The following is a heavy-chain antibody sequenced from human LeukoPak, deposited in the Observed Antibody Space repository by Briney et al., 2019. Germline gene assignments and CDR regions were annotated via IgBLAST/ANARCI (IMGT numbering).Heavy chain of an antibody. D-gene: IGHD1-26*01. CDR1: GGSISSYY. V-gene: IGHV4-59*08. CDR3: ARFKEATYYFDY. CDR2: IYYSGNT. J-gene: IGHJ4*02. Sequence: SETLSLTCTVSGGSISSYYWSWIRQPPGKGLEWIGYIYYSGNTNYNPSLKSRVTISIDTSKNQFSLRLSSVTAADTAVYYCARFKEATYYFDYWGQGTLVTVSS.